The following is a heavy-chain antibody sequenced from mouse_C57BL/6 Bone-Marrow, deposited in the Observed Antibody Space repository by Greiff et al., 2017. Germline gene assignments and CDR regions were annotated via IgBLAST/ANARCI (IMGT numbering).Heavy chain of an antibody. CDR2: ISSGSSSI. CDR3: ARKGQYPYAMDY. D-gene: IGHD3-3*01. J-gene: IGHJ4*01. V-gene: IGHV5-17*01. CDR1: GFTFSDYG. Sequence: EVKLMESGGGLVKPGGSLKLSCAASGFTFSDYGMYWVRQAPEKGLEWVAYISSGSSSIYYADTVKGRFTISRDNAKNNLFLQMTSLRSEDTSMYNCARKGQYPYAMDYWGQGTSVTVSS.